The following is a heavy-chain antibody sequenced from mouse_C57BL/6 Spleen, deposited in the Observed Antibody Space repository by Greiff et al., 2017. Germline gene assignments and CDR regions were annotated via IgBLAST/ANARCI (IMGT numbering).Heavy chain of an antibody. CDR3: TRWLRRGDYYAMDY. CDR2: IDPETGGT. CDR1: GYTFTDYE. Sequence: VQLQESGAELVRPGASVTLSCKASGYTFTDYEMHWVKQTPVHGLEWIGAIDPETGGTAYNQKFKGKAILTADKSSSTAYMELRSLTSEDSAVYDGTRWLRRGDYYAMDYWGQGTSVTVSS. D-gene: IGHD2-2*01. V-gene: IGHV1-15*01. J-gene: IGHJ4*01.